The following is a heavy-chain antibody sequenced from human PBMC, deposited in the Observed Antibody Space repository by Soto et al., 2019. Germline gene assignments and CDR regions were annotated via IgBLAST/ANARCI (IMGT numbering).Heavy chain of an antibody. CDR1: GFTFSNAW. J-gene: IGHJ6*02. V-gene: IGHV3-15*01. CDR2: IKSKTDGGTT. Sequence: PGGSLRLSCAASGFTFSNAWMSWVRQAPGKGLEWVGRIKSKTDGGTTDYAAPVKGRFTISRDDSKNTLYLQMNSLKTEDTAVYYCTTDLSNWNYVKVGDYYYGMDVWCQGTTVTVSS. D-gene: IGHD1-7*01. CDR3: TTDLSNWNYVKVGDYYYGMDV.